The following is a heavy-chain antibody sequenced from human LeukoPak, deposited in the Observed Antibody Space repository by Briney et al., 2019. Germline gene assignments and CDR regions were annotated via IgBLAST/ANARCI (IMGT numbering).Heavy chain of an antibody. CDR3: ARLEMMDYGDYDNFDY. D-gene: IGHD4-17*01. Sequence: SETLSLTCTVSGGSISSSNYYWGWIRQPPGKGLGWIGSLYYSGTTYSNPSLKSRVTISVDTSKNQFSLKLTSVTAADTAVYYCARLEMMDYGDYDNFDYWGQGTLVTVSS. J-gene: IGHJ4*02. CDR1: GGSISSSNYY. V-gene: IGHV4-39*01. CDR2: LYYSGTT.